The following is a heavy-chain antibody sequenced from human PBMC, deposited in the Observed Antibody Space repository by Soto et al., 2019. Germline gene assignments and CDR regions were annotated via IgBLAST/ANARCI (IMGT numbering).Heavy chain of an antibody. Sequence: QVQLVESGGGVVQPGTSLRLSCAASGFTFSRYGMHWVRQAPGKGLEWVALIWKDGIRKVYVDSVKGRFTISRDNSKNTLDLQMNSLRAEDTAVYYCARDDDNDANAFDYWGPGTLVTVSS. V-gene: IGHV3-33*01. D-gene: IGHD7-27*01. CDR1: GFTFSRYG. CDR3: ARDDDNDANAFDY. CDR2: IWKDGIRK. J-gene: IGHJ4*02.